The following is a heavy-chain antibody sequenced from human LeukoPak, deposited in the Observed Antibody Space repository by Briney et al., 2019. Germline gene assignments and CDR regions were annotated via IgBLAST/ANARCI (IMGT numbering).Heavy chain of an antibody. CDR3: AKGGVSQQLGY. D-gene: IGHD6-13*01. J-gene: IGHJ4*02. V-gene: IGHV3-21*04. CDR2: ISSSSSYI. CDR1: GFTFSSYS. Sequence: GGSLRLSCAASGFTFSSYSMNWVRQAPGKGLEWVSSISSSSSYIYYADSVKGRFTISRDNAKNSLYLQMNSLRAEDTAVYYCAKGGVSQQLGYWGQGTLVTVSS.